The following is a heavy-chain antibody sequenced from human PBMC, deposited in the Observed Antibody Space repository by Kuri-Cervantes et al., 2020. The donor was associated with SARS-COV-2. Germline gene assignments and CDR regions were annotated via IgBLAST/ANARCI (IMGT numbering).Heavy chain of an antibody. CDR2: VYKSGSS. CDR3: ARFPHFDY. J-gene: IGHJ4*02. V-gene: IGHV4-59*08. CDR1: GGSISNHY. Sequence: GSLRLSCIVSGGSISNHYWSWIRQPPGKGLEWIGDVYKSGSSNSNPSLKSRVTISVDTSKNQFSLKLSSVTAADTAVYYCARFPHFDYWGQGTLVTVSS.